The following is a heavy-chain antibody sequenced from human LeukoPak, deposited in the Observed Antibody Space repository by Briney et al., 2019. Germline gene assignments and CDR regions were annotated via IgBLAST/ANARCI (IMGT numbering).Heavy chain of an antibody. CDR1: GYTFTSYA. D-gene: IGHD3-10*01. CDR3: ARSTDYYGSGSLDY. CDR2: ISAYNGNT. Sequence: ASVKVSCKASGYTFTSYAINWVRQAPGQGLEWMGWISAYNGNTNYAQKLQGRVTMTTDTSTSTAYMELRSLRSDDTAVYYCARSTDYYGSGSLDYWGQGTLVTVSS. J-gene: IGHJ4*02. V-gene: IGHV1-18*01.